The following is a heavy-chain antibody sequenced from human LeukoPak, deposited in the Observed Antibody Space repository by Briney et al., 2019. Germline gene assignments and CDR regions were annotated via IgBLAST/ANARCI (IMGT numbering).Heavy chain of an antibody. V-gene: IGHV4-59*02. D-gene: IGHD5-18*01. J-gene: IGHJ3*02. CDR1: GGSVSSYY. CDR3: ARGVGIKLWNAFDI. CDR2: IYYCGST. Sequence: SETLSLTCTVSGGSVSSYYWSWIRQPPGKGLEWIGYIYYCGSTNYNPSLKSRITISIDTSKNQFSLKLSSVTAADTAVYYCARGVGIKLWNAFDIWGQGTMVTVSS.